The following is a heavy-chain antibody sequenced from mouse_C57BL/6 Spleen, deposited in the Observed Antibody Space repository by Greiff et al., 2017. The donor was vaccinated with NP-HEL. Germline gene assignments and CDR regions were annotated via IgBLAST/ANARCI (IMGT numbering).Heavy chain of an antibody. CDR1: GFTFSDYG. CDR3: ARGRLTPWFAY. V-gene: IGHV5-17*01. J-gene: IGHJ3*01. Sequence: EVKLVESGGGLVKPGGSLKLSCAASGFTFSDYGMHWVRQAPEKGLEWVAYISSGSSTIYYADTVKGRFTISRDNAKNTLFLQMTSLRSEDTAMYYCARGRLTPWFAYWGQGTLVTVSA. D-gene: IGHD3-2*02. CDR2: ISSGSSTI.